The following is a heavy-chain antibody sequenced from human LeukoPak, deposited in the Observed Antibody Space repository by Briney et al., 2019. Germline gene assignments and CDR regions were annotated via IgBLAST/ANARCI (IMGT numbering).Heavy chain of an antibody. D-gene: IGHD4-17*01. CDR2: IYYSGSN. V-gene: IGHV4-59*01. CDR3: ARWAGGYDYGDPLDF. CDR1: GGSISSYY. J-gene: IGHJ4*02. Sequence: SETLSLTCTVSGGSISSYYWSWIRQPPGKGLEWIGYIYYSGSNNYNPSLKSRVNISVDTSKNQFSMKLSSVTAADTAVYYCARWAGGYDYGDPLDFWGQGTLVTVSS.